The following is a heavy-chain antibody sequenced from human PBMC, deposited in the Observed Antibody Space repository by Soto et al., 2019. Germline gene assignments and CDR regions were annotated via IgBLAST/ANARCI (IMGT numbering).Heavy chain of an antibody. J-gene: IGHJ4*02. CDR1: GDTFNSYL. D-gene: IGHD7-27*01. CDR2: IIPIIRVT. CDR3: ARESLGXXXXDH. Sequence: QVQLVQSGAEVKRPGSSVKVSCESSGDTFNSYLISWVRQAPGQGLEWMGGIIPIIRVTHYAQRFQGRVTISALRSTGTAYMELTNLGFEDTALYYCARESLGXXXXDHWGQGTLVTVSS. V-gene: IGHV1-69*17.